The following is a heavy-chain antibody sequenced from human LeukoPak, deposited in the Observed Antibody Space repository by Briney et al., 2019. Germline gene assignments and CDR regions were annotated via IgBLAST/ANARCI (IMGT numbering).Heavy chain of an antibody. CDR1: GGSFSSYY. J-gene: IGHJ4*02. CDR2: INHSGST. Sequence: SETLSLTCAVYGGSFSSYYWSWIRQPPGKGLEWIGEINHSGSTNYNPSLKSRVTISVDTSKNQFSLKLSSVTAADTAVYYCARIRRQSFDYWGQGTLVTVSS. CDR3: ARIRRQSFDY. D-gene: IGHD3-10*01. V-gene: IGHV4-34*01.